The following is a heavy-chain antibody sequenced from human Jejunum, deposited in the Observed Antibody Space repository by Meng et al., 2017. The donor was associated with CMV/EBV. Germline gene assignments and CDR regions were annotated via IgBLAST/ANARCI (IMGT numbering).Heavy chain of an antibody. Sequence: VSCKASGGTVNNYAINWVRQAPGQGLEWVGGGIPLFGTVTYAQKFQGRVTITTDEPTNTAYIELSSLTSEDTAVYYCARGRLYSSGPFGQGTLVTVSS. CDR1: GGTVNNYA. V-gene: IGHV1-69*05. CDR2: GIPLFGTV. J-gene: IGHJ5*02. D-gene: IGHD6-25*01. CDR3: ARGRLYSSGP.